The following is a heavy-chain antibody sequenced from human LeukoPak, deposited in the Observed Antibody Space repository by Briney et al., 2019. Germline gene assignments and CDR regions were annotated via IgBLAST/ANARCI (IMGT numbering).Heavy chain of an antibody. Sequence: SETLSLTCTVSGGSISYYHWSWIRQPPGTGPEWIGYIYDSGSTNYNPSLKSRVTISVDTSKNQFSLKLSSVTAADTAVYYCARHYCTTPTSCYRFDPWGQGTLVTVST. D-gene: IGHD2-8*01. CDR3: ARHYCTTPTSCYRFDP. J-gene: IGHJ5*02. V-gene: IGHV4-59*08. CDR2: IYDSGST. CDR1: GGSISYYH.